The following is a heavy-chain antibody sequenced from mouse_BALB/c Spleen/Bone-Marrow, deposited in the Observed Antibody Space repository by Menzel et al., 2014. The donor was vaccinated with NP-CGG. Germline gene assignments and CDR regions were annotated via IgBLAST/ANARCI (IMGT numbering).Heavy chain of an antibody. CDR2: INPDSSTI. Sequence: EVQLVESGGGLVRPGRSLKISCAASGFDFSGFWMGWVRLAPGKGLEWIGEINPDSSTINYTPSLKDRFIISRDNAKNTLYLQMSKVRSEDTALYYCARLGYYGGFAYWGQGTLVTVSA. D-gene: IGHD2-3*01. CDR1: GFDFSGFW. J-gene: IGHJ3*01. V-gene: IGHV4-1*02. CDR3: ARLGYYGGFAY.